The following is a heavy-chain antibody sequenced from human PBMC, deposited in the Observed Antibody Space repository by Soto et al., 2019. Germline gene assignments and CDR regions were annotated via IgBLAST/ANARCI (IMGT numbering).Heavy chain of an antibody. J-gene: IGHJ6*02. CDR2: IIPIFGTA. D-gene: IGHD2-21*02. CDR1: GGTFSSYA. Sequence: SVKVSCKASGGTFSSYAISWVRQAPGQGLEWMGGIIPIFGTANYAQKFQGRVTITADKSTSTAYMELSSLRSEDTAVYYCARDLAYCGGDCYSGGDYYYGMDVWGQGTTVTVSS. CDR3: ARDLAYCGGDCYSGGDYYYGMDV. V-gene: IGHV1-69*06.